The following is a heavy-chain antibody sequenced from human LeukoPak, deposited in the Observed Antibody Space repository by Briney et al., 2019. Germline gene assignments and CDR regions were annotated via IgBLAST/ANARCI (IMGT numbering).Heavy chain of an antibody. D-gene: IGHD2-21*01. J-gene: IGHJ5*02. V-gene: IGHV1-2*02. CDR2: INPNSGGT. Sequence: APVKVSCKTSGYSFTDYYMHWVRQAPGQGLEWMGWINPNSGGTSSAQKFQDRVTMTRDTSITTVYMEVSWLTSDDTAIYYCARADRLDGGPYLIGPWGQGTLVTVSS. CDR3: ARADRLDGGPYLIGP. CDR1: GYSFTDYY.